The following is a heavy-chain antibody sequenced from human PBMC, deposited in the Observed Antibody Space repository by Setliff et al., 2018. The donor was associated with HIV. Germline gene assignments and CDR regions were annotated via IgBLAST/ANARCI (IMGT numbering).Heavy chain of an antibody. CDR2: INPSGGSA. Sequence: ASVKVSCKASGYTFTNYYIHWVRQAPGQGLEWMGIINPSGGSASYAQKFQGRVTITTDESTSTAYMELSSLRSEDTAVYYCASARIPTGGVSTSLDYWGLGTLVTVS. D-gene: IGHD3-3*01. CDR1: GYTFTNYY. J-gene: IGHJ4*02. V-gene: IGHV1-46*01. CDR3: ASARIPTGGVSTSLDY.